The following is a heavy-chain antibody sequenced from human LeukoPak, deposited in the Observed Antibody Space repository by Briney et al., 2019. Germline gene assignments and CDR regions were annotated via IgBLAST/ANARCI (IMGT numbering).Heavy chain of an antibody. D-gene: IGHD6-19*01. Sequence: SETLSLTCTVSGGSISSSNFYWGWIRQPPGKGLEWIGSIYYSGSTYYNPSLKSRVTISVDTSKNQFSLKLSSVTAADTAVYYCARVWGWHYYYMDVWGKGTTVTISS. CDR1: GGSISSSNFY. J-gene: IGHJ6*03. CDR2: IYYSGST. CDR3: ARVWGWHYYYMDV. V-gene: IGHV4-39*07.